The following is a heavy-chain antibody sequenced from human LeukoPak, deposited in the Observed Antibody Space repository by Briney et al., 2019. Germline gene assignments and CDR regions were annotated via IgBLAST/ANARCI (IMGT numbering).Heavy chain of an antibody. CDR3: ASEYKYDSSGANAFDI. CDR1: GYTFTGHY. J-gene: IGHJ3*02. D-gene: IGHD3-22*01. V-gene: IGHV1-2*02. CDR2: IHPNTGGT. Sequence: ASVKVSCKASGYTFTGHYIHWVRQAPGQGLEWMGWIHPNTGGTKYAQKFQGRVTMTRDTSSSTAYMELSSLRSADTAVYYCASEYKYDSSGANAFDIWGQGTMVTASS.